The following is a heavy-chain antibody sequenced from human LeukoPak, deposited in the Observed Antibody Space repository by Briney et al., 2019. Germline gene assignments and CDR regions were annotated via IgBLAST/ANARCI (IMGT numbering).Heavy chain of an antibody. CDR3: ASGGASSHWFDS. V-gene: IGHV4-59*11. Sequence: PSETLSLTCSVSGASITTHSWSWIRQPPGKGLESIGFIYNIGTTYYRPSLRSRVTISVDTSKNQLSLKLSSVTAADTAFYYCASGGASSHWFDSWGQGTLVTASS. J-gene: IGHJ5*01. D-gene: IGHD3-16*01. CDR1: GASITTHS. CDR2: IYNIGTT.